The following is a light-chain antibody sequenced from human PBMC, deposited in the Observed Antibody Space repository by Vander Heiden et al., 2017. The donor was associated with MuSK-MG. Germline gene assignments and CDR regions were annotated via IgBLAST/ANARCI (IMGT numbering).Light chain of an antibody. CDR3: TVWDDSLIGQM. CDR1: ISNIGSNT. V-gene: IGLV1-44*01. Sequence: QSVLTQPPSASGTPGQRVTISCSGTISNIGSNTVKWYQQLPGTAPKLLIYNNNQRPSGVPDRFSGSKSGTSASLAINGLQSEDEADYYCTVWDDSLIGQMFGGGTKLTVL. CDR2: NNN. J-gene: IGLJ3*02.